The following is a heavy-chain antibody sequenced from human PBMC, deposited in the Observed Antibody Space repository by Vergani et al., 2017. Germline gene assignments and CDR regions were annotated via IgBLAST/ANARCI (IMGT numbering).Heavy chain of an antibody. J-gene: IGHJ4*02. CDR1: GYNFANYW. Sequence: EVPLVQSGAEVKKPGESLKISCKGSGYNFANYWIGWVRQMPGKGLEWMGIIYPGNSDTRYSPSFQGQVTIPADRSISTAYLQWSSLKASDTAMYYCARRAVATGNFDYWGQGTLVTVSS. CDR2: IYPGNSDT. D-gene: IGHD6-19*01. CDR3: ARRAVATGNFDY. V-gene: IGHV5-51*01.